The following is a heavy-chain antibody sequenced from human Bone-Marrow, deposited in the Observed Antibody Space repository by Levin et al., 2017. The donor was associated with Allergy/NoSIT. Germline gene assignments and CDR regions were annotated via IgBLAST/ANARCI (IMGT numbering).Heavy chain of an antibody. V-gene: IGHV4-61*09. D-gene: IGHD2-21*01. CDR2: SYTSGNI. Sequence: LSQTLSLTCTVSGVSITSGSYYWSWIRQHAGKGLEWIGHSYTSGNITYNPSLKSRVTISLDTSKNQFSLKLRSVTAADTAVYYCARVLQYSYYYTDVWGKGTMVTVSS. J-gene: IGHJ6*03. CDR1: GVSITSGSYY. CDR3: ARVLQYSYYYTDV.